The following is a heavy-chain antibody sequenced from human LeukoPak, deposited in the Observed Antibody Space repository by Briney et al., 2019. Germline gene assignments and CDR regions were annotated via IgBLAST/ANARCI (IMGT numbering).Heavy chain of an antibody. Sequence: SETLSLTCTVSGGSISSYYWSWIRQPAGKGLEWIGRIYTSGSTNYNPSLKSRVTISVDTSKNQFSLKLSSVTAADTAVYYCARGTSIAARLIFYYYYMDVWGKGTTVTVSS. J-gene: IGHJ6*03. V-gene: IGHV4-4*07. CDR3: ARGTSIAARLIFYYYYMDV. CDR1: GGSISSYY. D-gene: IGHD6-6*01. CDR2: IYTSGST.